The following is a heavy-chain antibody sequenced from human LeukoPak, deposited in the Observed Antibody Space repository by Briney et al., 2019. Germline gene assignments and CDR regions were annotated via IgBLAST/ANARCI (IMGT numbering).Heavy chain of an antibody. V-gene: IGHV3-7*01. CDR2: IKQDGSEK. D-gene: IGHD4-23*01. Sequence: GGTLRLSCAASGFTFSDYYMSWVRQPPGKGLEWVANIKQDGSEKYYVDSVKGRFTISRDNAKNSLFLQMNSLRAEDTAVYYCAREVTPYYWGQGTLVTVSS. CDR3: AREVTPYY. CDR1: GFTFSDYY. J-gene: IGHJ4*02.